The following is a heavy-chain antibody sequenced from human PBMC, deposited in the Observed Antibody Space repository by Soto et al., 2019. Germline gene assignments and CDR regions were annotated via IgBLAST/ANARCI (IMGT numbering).Heavy chain of an antibody. V-gene: IGHV6-1*01. CDR3: ARERYGDYGRGAFDI. CDR1: RDSVSSNSAA. J-gene: IGHJ3*02. D-gene: IGHD4-17*01. CDR2: TYYRSKWYN. Sequence: SQTLSLTCAISRDSVSSNSAAWNLIRQSPSRGLEWLGRTYYRSKWYNDYAVSVKSRVTIDPDTSKNQFSLQLNSVTPEDAALYYCARERYGDYGRGAFDIWGQGTMVTVSS.